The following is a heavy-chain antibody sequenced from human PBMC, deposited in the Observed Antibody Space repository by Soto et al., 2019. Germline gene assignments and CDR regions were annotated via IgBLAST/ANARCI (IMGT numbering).Heavy chain of an antibody. Sequence: EVQLLESGGGLVQPGGSLRLSCAASGFTFRSYAMTWVRQAPGKGLEWVSAISASGSNTYYADSVQGHFTISRDNSKSTLFLHINGLRAEDMAVYFCAKGFYSGAFQYYFDFWGQGALVTVSS. J-gene: IGHJ4*02. D-gene: IGHD1-26*01. CDR2: ISASGSNT. V-gene: IGHV3-23*01. CDR1: GFTFRSYA. CDR3: AKGFYSGAFQYYFDF.